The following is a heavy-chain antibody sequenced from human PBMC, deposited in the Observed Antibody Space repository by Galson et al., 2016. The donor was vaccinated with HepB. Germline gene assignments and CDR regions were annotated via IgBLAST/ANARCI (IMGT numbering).Heavy chain of an antibody. D-gene: IGHD4-17*01. J-gene: IGHJ4*02. CDR3: ARGRDYGDNPFDA. CDR2: MNPGSGRT. CDR1: GYTFTRRD. V-gene: IGHV1-8*01. Sequence: SVKVSCKASGYTFTRRDINWVRQATGQGLEWLGWMNPGSGRTGSAQKFQGRVTMTRDTSISTAYLELSSLTSEDTGVYSCARGRDYGDNPFDAWGQGTLVAVSS.